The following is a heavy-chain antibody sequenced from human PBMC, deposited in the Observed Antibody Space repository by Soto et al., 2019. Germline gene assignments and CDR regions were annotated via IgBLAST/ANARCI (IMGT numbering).Heavy chain of an antibody. CDR2: INSDGSST. J-gene: IGHJ6*02. Sequence: GGSLRLSCAASGFTFSSYWMHWVRQAPGKGLVWVSRINSDGSSTSYADSVKGRFTISRDNAKNTLYLQMSSLRAEDTAVYYGAREAPTVGATYYYYGMDVWGQGTTVTVSS. CDR1: GFTFSSYW. CDR3: AREAPTVGATYYYYGMDV. V-gene: IGHV3-74*01. D-gene: IGHD1-26*01.